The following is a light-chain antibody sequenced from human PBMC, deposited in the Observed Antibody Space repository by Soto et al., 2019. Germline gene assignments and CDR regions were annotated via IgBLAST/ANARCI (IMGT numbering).Light chain of an antibody. Sequence: QSVLTQAPSASGTPGRSVTISCSGGTSNIGRNSVNWYQQFPGTAPKLLIYMNDRRPSGVPDRFSAFRSGASASLAISGLQSEDEATYYCAAWDDNLNVVFGGGTKVTVL. CDR2: MND. J-gene: IGLJ2*01. CDR1: TSNIGRNS. V-gene: IGLV1-44*01. CDR3: AAWDDNLNVV.